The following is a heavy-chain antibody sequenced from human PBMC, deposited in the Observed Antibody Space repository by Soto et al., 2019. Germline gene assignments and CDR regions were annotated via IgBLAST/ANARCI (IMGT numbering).Heavy chain of an antibody. CDR2: INHSGST. J-gene: IGHJ4*02. D-gene: IGHD6-19*01. Sequence: SEILSLTCAVYGGSFSGYYWSWIRQPPGKGLEWIGEINHSGSTNYNPSLKSRVTISVDTSKNQFSLKLSSVTAADTAVYYCARAIAVAGTLDDYWGQGTLVTVSS. CDR3: ARAIAVAGTLDDY. CDR1: GGSFSGYY. V-gene: IGHV4-34*01.